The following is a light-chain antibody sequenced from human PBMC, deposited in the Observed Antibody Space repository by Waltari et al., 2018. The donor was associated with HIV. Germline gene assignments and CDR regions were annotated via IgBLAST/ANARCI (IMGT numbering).Light chain of an antibody. CDR2: DVG. CDR1: SSDVGGYNY. Sequence: QSALTQPASVSGSPGQSIIISCTGTSSDVGGYNYVSWYQQHPGKAPKRIIFDVGNRPSGGSNRFSGSKSGNTASLTISGLQTEDEADYYCNSYTSTTTRWLFGGGTRLTVL. CDR3: NSYTSTTTRWL. J-gene: IGLJ3*02. V-gene: IGLV2-14*03.